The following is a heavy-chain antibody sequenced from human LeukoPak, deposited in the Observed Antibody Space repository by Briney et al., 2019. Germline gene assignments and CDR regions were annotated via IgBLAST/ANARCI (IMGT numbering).Heavy chain of an antibody. CDR2: ISGSGGST. CDR3: ATQGTSDAFDI. J-gene: IGHJ3*02. V-gene: IGHV3-23*01. CDR1: GFTFTTYT. Sequence: PGGSLRLSCAASGFTFTTYTMNWVRQAPGKGLEWVSAISGSGGSTYYADSVKGRFTISRDNSKNTLYLQMNSLRAEDTAVYYCATQGTSDAFDIWGQGTMVTVSS.